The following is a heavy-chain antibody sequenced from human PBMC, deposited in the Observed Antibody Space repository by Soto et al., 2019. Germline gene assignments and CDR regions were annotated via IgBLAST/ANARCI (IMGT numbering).Heavy chain of an antibody. D-gene: IGHD6-19*01. V-gene: IGHV3-33*01. Sequence: QVQLVESGVGVVQPGRSLRLSCAASGFTFSSYGMHWVRQAPGKGLEWVAVIWSDGSNKYYADSVKGRFTISRDNSKNTLYLQMNSLRAEDTAVYYCARSKADSSGWYGLDYWGQGTLVTVSS. CDR1: GFTFSSYG. CDR2: IWSDGSNK. J-gene: IGHJ4*02. CDR3: ARSKADSSGWYGLDY.